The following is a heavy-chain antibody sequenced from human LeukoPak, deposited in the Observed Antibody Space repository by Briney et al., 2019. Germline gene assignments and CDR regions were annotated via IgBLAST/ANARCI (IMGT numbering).Heavy chain of an antibody. J-gene: IGHJ4*02. CDR1: GFTFSNYD. V-gene: IGHV3-21*01. CDR2: ISRSSSHI. CDR3: ARDFDY. Sequence: AGGSLRLSCAASGFTFSNYDMNWVRQAPGKGLEWVSYISRSSSHIYYADSMKGRFTISRDNAKNSLYLQMNSLRAEDTAVYYCARDFDYWGQGTLVTVSS.